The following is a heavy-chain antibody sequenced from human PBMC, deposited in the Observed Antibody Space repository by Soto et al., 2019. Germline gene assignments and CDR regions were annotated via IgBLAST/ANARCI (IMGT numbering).Heavy chain of an antibody. CDR2: IYYSGRT. Sequence: SETLSLTCTVSGGSINDFYWSWIRQPPGKGLEWIGYIYYSGRTDYNPSLKGRVTISVDTSKNQFSLKLRSVTAADTAVYYCARVGGVAARTFGYWGQGTLVTVSS. V-gene: IGHV4-59*01. D-gene: IGHD6-6*01. J-gene: IGHJ4*02. CDR1: GGSINDFY. CDR3: ARVGGVAARTFGY.